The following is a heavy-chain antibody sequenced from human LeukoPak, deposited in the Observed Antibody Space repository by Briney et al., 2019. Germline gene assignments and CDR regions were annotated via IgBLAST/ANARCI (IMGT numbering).Heavy chain of an antibody. CDR2: ISGRGGST. J-gene: IGHJ4*02. CDR3: AKDCDGYNYSSDY. D-gene: IGHD5-24*01. Sequence: GGSLRLSCAASGFTFSSYAMNWVRQAPGKGLEWVSSISGRGGSTNYADSVKGRFTISRDSSKNTLYLQMNSLRAEDTAVYYCAKDCDGYNYSSDYWGQGTLVTVSS. V-gene: IGHV3-23*01. CDR1: GFTFSSYA.